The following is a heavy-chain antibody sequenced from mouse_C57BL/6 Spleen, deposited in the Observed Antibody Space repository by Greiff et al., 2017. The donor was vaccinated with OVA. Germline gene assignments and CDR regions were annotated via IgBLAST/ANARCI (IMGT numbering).Heavy chain of an antibody. Sequence: QVQLQQSGPGLVAPSQSLSITCTVSGFSLTSYAISWVRQPPGKGLEWLGVIWTGGGTNYNSALKSRLSISKDNSKSQVFLKMNSLQTDDTARYYCARNRDGYYEGYAMDYWGQGTSVTVSS. D-gene: IGHD2-3*01. V-gene: IGHV2-9-1*01. CDR3: ARNRDGYYEGYAMDY. J-gene: IGHJ4*01. CDR1: GFSLTSYA. CDR2: IWTGGGT.